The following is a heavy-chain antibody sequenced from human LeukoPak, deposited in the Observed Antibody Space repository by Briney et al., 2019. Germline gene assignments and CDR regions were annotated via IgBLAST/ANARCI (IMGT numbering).Heavy chain of an antibody. D-gene: IGHD1-7*01. CDR2: MKSKTDVGTT. V-gene: IGHV3-15*01. CDR1: GFTFCNAW. CDR3: TTEGELTTYYYGMDV. Sequence: PGGGLRVSPAASGFTFCNAWLCWVPQAPGKGLEWVGRMKSKTDVGTTDYAAPVKGRFTISRDDSKNTLYLQMNSLKTEDTAVYYCTTEGELTTYYYGMDVWGKGTTVTVSS. J-gene: IGHJ6*04.